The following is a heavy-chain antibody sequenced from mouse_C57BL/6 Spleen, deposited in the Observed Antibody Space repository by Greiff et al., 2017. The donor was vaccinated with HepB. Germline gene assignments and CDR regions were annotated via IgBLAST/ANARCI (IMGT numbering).Heavy chain of an antibody. J-gene: IGHJ4*01. D-gene: IGHD5-5*01. Sequence: EVMLVESGGDLVKPGGSLKLSCAASGFTFSSYGMSWVRQTPDKRLEWVATISSGGSYTYYPDSVKGRFTISRDNAKNTLYLQMSSLKSEDPAMYYCASTPTFAMDYWGQGTSVTVSS. V-gene: IGHV5-6*01. CDR3: ASTPTFAMDY. CDR1: GFTFSSYG. CDR2: ISSGGSYT.